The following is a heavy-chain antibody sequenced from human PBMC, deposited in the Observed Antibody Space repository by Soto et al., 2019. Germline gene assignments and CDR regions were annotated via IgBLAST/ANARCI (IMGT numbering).Heavy chain of an antibody. CDR2: ISWNSGSF. V-gene: IGHV3-9*01. Sequence: EVQLVESGGGFVQPGRSLRLSCVVSGFTFEDYAMHWVRQGPGKGLEWVSGISWNSGSFDYADSVKGRFTISRDNTKKYLYLQMNTLRADDTALYYCASDIDRRRYFVWAPEYLGQGTLVTVSS. J-gene: IGHJ4*02. CDR1: GFTFEDYA. D-gene: IGHD3-9*01. CDR3: ASDIDRRRYFVWAPEY.